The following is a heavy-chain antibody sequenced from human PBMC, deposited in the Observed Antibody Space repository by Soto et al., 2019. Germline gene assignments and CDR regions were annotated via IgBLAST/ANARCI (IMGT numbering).Heavy chain of an antibody. Sequence: QVQLVQSGAEVKKPGASVKVSCKASGYTFTNFGISWVRQAPGQGLEWMGWISAYNGNTNYAQNFQGRVTMTTDTAMSTGDMERRSMRSCDTASYYCARGASPIDYCDQRTLVTVSS. CDR1: GYTFTNFG. CDR3: ARGASPIDY. CDR2: ISAYNGNT. J-gene: IGHJ4*02. V-gene: IGHV1-18*01.